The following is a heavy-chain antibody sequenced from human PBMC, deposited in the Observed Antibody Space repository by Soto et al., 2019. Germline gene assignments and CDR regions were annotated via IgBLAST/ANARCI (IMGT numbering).Heavy chain of an antibody. CDR2: IVVGSGNT. J-gene: IGHJ6*02. CDR3: AADSIMFGGLQVAGIDV. D-gene: IGHD3-16*01. CDR1: GFTFTSSA. Sequence: GASVKVSCKASGFTFTSSAVQWVRQARGQRLEWIGWIVVGSGNTNYAQKFQERVTITRDMSTSTAYMELSSLRSEDTAVYYCAADSIMFGGLQVAGIDVWGQGTTVT. V-gene: IGHV1-58*01.